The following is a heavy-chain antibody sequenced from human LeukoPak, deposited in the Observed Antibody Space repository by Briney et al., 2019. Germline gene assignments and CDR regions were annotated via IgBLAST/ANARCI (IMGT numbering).Heavy chain of an antibody. CDR1: GGSISSSSYY. CDR2: IYYSGST. V-gene: IGHV4-39*07. CDR3: ARRVLIRMKSMDV. J-gene: IGHJ6*04. Sequence: NPSETLSLTCTVSGGSISSSSYYWGWIRQPPGKGLEWIGSIYYSGSTNYNPPLKSRVTISVDTSKNQFSLKLSSVTAADTAVYYCARRVLIRMKSMDVWGKGTTVTISS. D-gene: IGHD3-10*01.